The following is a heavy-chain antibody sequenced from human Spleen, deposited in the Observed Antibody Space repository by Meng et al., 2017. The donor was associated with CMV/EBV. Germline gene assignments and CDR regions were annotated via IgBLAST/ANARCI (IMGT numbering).Heavy chain of an antibody. J-gene: IGHJ4*02. Sequence: TVSGGSISSSSYYWGWIRQPPGKGLEWIGSIYYSGSTYYNPSLKSRVTISVDTSKNQFSLKLSSVTAADTAVYYCAREADSSGHCDYWGQGTLVTVSS. V-gene: IGHV4-39*07. CDR1: GGSISSSSYY. CDR3: AREADSSGHCDY. D-gene: IGHD3-22*01. CDR2: IYYSGST.